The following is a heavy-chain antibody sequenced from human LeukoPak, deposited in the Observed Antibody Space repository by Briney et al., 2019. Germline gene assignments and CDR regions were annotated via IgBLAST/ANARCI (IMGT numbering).Heavy chain of an antibody. D-gene: IGHD1-26*01. CDR3: ARDLPGVGATGFDY. Sequence: GGSLRLSCAASGFTFSGYWMSWLRQAPGKGLEWVANIKYDTSERYYADSVEGRFTISRDNAKSSLSLQMNSLRAEDTAVYYCARDLPGVGATGFDYWGQGTLVTVSS. CDR1: GFTFSGYW. CDR2: IKYDTSER. V-gene: IGHV3-7*01. J-gene: IGHJ4*02.